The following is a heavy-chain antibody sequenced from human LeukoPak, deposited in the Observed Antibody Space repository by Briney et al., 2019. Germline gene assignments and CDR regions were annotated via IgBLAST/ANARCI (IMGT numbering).Heavy chain of an antibody. J-gene: IGHJ6*02. CDR1: GFTFSSYS. D-gene: IGHD3-3*01. CDR2: ISSSSSTI. CDR3: ARARLRDSTYYDFWSGYPYGMDV. Sequence: PGGSLRLSCAASGFTFSSYSMNWVRQAPGKGLEWVSYISSSSSTIYYADSVKGRFTISRDNAKNSLYLQMNSLRAEDTAVYYCARARLRDSTYYDFWSGYPYGMDVWGQGTTVTVSS. V-gene: IGHV3-48*01.